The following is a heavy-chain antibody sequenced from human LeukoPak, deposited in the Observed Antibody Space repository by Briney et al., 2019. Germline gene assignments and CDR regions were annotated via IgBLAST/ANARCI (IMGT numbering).Heavy chain of an antibody. J-gene: IGHJ4*02. D-gene: IGHD4-17*01. Sequence: GGSLRLSCAASGFTFSSYWMSWVRQAPGKGLEWVANIKQDGSEKYYVDSVKGRFTISRDNAKNSLYLQMNSLRAEDTAVYYCARGDAYGDYSFFDYWGQGTLVTVSS. V-gene: IGHV3-7*01. CDR2: IKQDGSEK. CDR3: ARGDAYGDYSFFDY. CDR1: GFTFSSYW.